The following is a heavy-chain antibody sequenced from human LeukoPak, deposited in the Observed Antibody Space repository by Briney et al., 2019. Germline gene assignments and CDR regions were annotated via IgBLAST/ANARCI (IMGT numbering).Heavy chain of an antibody. CDR3: ARDNSVEDTAWWFDP. CDR1: GFTFKSYW. D-gene: IGHD4-23*01. V-gene: IGHV3-74*01. J-gene: IGHJ5*02. CDR2: INTDGSTT. Sequence: GGSLRLSCAASGFTFKSYWMYWVRQAPGKGLVWVSRINTDGSTTTYADSVKGRFTISRDNANNMVYLQMNGLRSEDTAVYYCARDNSVEDTAWWFDPWGQGTLVTVSS.